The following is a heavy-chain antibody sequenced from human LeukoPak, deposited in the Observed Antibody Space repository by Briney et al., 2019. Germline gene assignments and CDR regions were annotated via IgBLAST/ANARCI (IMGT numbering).Heavy chain of an antibody. J-gene: IGHJ4*02. CDR2: INPSGGST. V-gene: IGHV1-46*01. CDR1: GYTFTSYY. D-gene: IGHD2-15*01. CDR3: ARWTQYCSGGSRPGEYFDY. Sequence: ASVKVSCKASGYTFTSYYMHWERQAPGQGLEWMGIINPSGGSTSYAQKFQVRVTMTRDTSTSTVYMELSSLRSEDTAVYYCARWTQYCSGGSRPGEYFDYWGQGTLVTVSS.